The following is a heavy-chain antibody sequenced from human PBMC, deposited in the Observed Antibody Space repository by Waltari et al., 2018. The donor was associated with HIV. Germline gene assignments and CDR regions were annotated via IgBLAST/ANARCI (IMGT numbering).Heavy chain of an antibody. CDR1: GSSISSGGYY. D-gene: IGHD3-22*01. Sequence: QVQLQESGPGLVKPSQTLSLTCTVSGSSISSGGYYWSWIRQHPGKGLEWIGYIYYSGSTDYNPSLKSRVTISVDTSKNQFSLKMTAVTAADTAVYYCARRRDYDNSGHYYYFDYWGQGALVTVSS. CDR2: IYYSGST. J-gene: IGHJ4*02. V-gene: IGHV4-31*03. CDR3: ARRRDYDNSGHYYYFDY.